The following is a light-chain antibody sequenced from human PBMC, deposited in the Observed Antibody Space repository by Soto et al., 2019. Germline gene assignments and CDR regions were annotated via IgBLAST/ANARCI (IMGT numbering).Light chain of an antibody. Sequence: QSVLTQPPSASGTPGQRVTISCSGSSPNIGSNYVYWYQQLPGTAPKLLIYRNNQRPSGVPDRFSGSKSGTSASLAISGLRSEDEADYYCAAWDDSLSGNYVFGTGTQLTVL. CDR1: SPNIGSNY. V-gene: IGLV1-47*01. CDR3: AAWDDSLSGNYV. CDR2: RNN. J-gene: IGLJ1*01.